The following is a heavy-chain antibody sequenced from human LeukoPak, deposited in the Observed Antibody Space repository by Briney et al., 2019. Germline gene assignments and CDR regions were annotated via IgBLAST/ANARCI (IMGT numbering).Heavy chain of an antibody. CDR3: AKAAYMVRGVIGFDY. CDR1: GFTSRSYA. D-gene: IGHD3-10*01. CDR2: TSGSGGKT. J-gene: IGHJ4*02. V-gene: IGHV3-23*01. Sequence: GRSLRLPCAASGFTSRSYAIRWVRQAPGKGLEGVSGTSGSGGKTYYADSVRGRFSTSRDHSKNPTYLQMNSLRAEDTAVYDCAKAAYMVRGVIGFDYWGQGTLVTVSS.